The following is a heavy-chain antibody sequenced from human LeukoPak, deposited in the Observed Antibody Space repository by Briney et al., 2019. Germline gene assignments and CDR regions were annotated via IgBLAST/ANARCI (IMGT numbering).Heavy chain of an antibody. CDR1: GGSISSSSYY. CDR2: IYYSGST. Sequence: SETLSLTCTVSGGSISSSSYYWGWIRQPPGKGLEWIGSIYYSGSTYYNPSLKSRVTISVDTSKNQFSLKLSSVTAADTAVYYCARSYGDYLRTFDYWGQGTLVTVSS. D-gene: IGHD4-17*01. CDR3: ARSYGDYLRTFDY. J-gene: IGHJ4*02. V-gene: IGHV4-39*01.